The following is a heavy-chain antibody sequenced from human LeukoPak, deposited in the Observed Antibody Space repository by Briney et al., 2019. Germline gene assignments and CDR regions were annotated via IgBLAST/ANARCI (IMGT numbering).Heavy chain of an antibody. CDR1: GFTFSSYA. Sequence: PGGSLRLSCAASGFTFSSYAMHWVRQAPGKGLEWVAVISYDGSNKYYADSVKGRFTISRDNSKNTLYLQMNSLKAEDTAVYYCATPYSSGWHRYYFDYWGQGTLVTVSS. V-gene: IGHV3-30-3*01. D-gene: IGHD6-19*01. CDR3: ATPYSSGWHRYYFDY. CDR2: ISYDGSNK. J-gene: IGHJ4*02.